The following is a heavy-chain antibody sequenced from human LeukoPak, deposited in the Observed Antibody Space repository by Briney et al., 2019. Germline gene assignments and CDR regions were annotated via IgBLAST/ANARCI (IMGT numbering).Heavy chain of an antibody. CDR3: ARDYASDY. V-gene: IGHV3-7*01. D-gene: IGHD3-10*01. Sequence: DSVRGRFTISRDNAKNSLYLQMSSLRAEDTAVYYCARDYASDYWGQGTLVTVSS. J-gene: IGHJ4*02.